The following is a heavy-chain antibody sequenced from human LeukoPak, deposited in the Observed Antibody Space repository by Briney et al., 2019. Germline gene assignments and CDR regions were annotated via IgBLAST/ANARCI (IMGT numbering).Heavy chain of an antibody. D-gene: IGHD6-6*01. CDR2: ISGSGGNT. CDR1: GFTFSDYA. V-gene: IGHV3-23*01. J-gene: IGHJ1*01. Sequence: QTGGSLRLPCAASGFTFSDYAMNWVRQAPGKGLEWVSTISGSGGNTYYAGSVKGRFTISRDNSQNTLYLQMNSLRAEDTAVYYCAKDPLEQLSTIYFQNWGQGTLVTVSS. CDR3: AKDPLEQLSTIYFQN.